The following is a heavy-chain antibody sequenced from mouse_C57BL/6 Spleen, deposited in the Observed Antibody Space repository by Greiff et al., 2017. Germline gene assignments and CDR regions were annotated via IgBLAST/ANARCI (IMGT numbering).Heavy chain of an antibody. Sequence: EVQLQQSGPELVKPGASVKISCKASGYTFTDYYMNWVKQSHGKSLEWIGDINPNNGGTSDNQKFKGKATFTVDKSSITAYMELRSLTSEDSAVYDGARSREAYYSPWFAYGGQGTLVTVSA. CDR2: INPNNGGT. J-gene: IGHJ3*01. D-gene: IGHD2-12*01. V-gene: IGHV1-26*01. CDR3: ARSREAYYSPWFAY. CDR1: GYTFTDYY.